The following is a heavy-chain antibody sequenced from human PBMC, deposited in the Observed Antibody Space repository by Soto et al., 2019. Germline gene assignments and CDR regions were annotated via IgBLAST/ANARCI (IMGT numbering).Heavy chain of an antibody. V-gene: IGHV4-59*08. CDR3: VRQGIGNLHGLVDV. D-gene: IGHD1-1*01. CDR2: VYYTGGT. J-gene: IGHJ6*02. CDR1: SGPSSSHN. Sequence: QVQLQQSGPGLVKPSETLSLTCTVSSGPSSSHNWGWIRQPPGRGLEWIGYVYYTGGTSYNPSLTTXAXXSAAPTTTHISPTLSSVTAAATAVSYCVRQGIGNLHGLVDVWGQGTTVSVSS.